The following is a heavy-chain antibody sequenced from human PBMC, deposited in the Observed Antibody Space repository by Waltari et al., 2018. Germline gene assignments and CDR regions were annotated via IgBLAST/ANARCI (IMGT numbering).Heavy chain of an antibody. CDR2: IYYSGST. J-gene: IGHJ4*02. CDR3: ARSPRIAAAGTDY. CDR1: GGSISSSSYS. Sequence: QLQLQESGPGLVKPSETLSLPCTVSGGSISSSSYSWGWHRQPPGKGLGWIGSIYYSGSTYYNPSLKSRVTISVDTSKNQFSLKLSSVTAADTAVYYCARSPRIAAAGTDYWGQGTLVTVSS. V-gene: IGHV4-39*01. D-gene: IGHD6-13*01.